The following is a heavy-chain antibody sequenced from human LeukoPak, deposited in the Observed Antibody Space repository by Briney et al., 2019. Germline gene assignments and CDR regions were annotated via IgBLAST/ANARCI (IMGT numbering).Heavy chain of an antibody. D-gene: IGHD1-26*01. CDR3: AKVAGATTPRYYFDY. J-gene: IGHJ4*02. V-gene: IGHV3-23*01. CDR2: MSGSGGST. Sequence: GGSLRLSCAASGFTFSSYAMSWVRQAPGKGLEWVSVMSGSGGSTYYADSVKGRFTISRDNSKNTLYLQMNSLRAEDTAVYYCAKVAGATTPRYYFDYWGQGTLVTVSS. CDR1: GFTFSSYA.